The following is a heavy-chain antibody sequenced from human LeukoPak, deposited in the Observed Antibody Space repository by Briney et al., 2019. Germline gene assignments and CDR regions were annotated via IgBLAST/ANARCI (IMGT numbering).Heavy chain of an antibody. Sequence: SVKVSCKASGGAFSSYTISWVRQAPGQGLEWMGRIIPILGIANYAQKFQGRVTITADKSTSTAYMELSSLRSEDTAVYYCARDGAVAARPDSDWGQGTLVTVSS. D-gene: IGHD6-6*01. CDR2: IIPILGIA. CDR3: ARDGAVAARPDSD. CDR1: GGAFSSYT. V-gene: IGHV1-69*04. J-gene: IGHJ4*02.